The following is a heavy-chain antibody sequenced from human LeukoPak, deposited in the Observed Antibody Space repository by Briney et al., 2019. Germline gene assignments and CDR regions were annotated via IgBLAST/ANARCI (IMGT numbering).Heavy chain of an antibody. CDR1: GFTFSSYG. D-gene: IGHD1-14*01. CDR3: RRGTGRLAQEVYYGMDV. CDR2: ISYDGSNK. J-gene: IGHJ6*02. Sequence: GSLRLSCAASGFTFSSYGMHWVRQAPGKGLEWVAVISYDGSNKYYADSVKGRFTISRDNSKNTLYLQMNSLRAEDTAVYYCRRGTGRLAQEVYYGMDVWGQGTTVTVSS. V-gene: IGHV3-30*03.